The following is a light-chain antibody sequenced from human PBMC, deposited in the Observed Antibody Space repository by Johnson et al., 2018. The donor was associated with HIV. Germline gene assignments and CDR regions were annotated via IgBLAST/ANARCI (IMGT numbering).Light chain of an antibody. CDR1: SSNIGSNT. V-gene: IGLV1-44*01. CDR3: GIWDSSLSAYV. CDR2: SNN. Sequence: QSVLTQPPSASGPPGQRVTISCSGSSSNIGSNTVNWYQQLPGTAPKLLIYSNNQRPSGVPDRFSGSKSGTSASLAICGLQSDDEADYYCGIWDSSLSAYVFETGTKVTVL. J-gene: IGLJ1*01.